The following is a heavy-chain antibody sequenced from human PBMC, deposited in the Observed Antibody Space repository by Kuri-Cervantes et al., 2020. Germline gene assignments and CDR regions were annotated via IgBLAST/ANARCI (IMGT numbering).Heavy chain of an antibody. Sequence: GGSLRLSCAASGSTFSSYSMNWVRQAPGKGLEWVSSISSSSSYIYYADSVKGRFTISRDNAKNSLYLQMNSLRAEDTAVYYCASGGTMIVMGYWGQGTLVTVSS. CDR2: ISSSSSYI. J-gene: IGHJ4*02. V-gene: IGHV3-21*01. CDR3: ASGGTMIVMGY. D-gene: IGHD3-22*01. CDR1: GSTFSSYS.